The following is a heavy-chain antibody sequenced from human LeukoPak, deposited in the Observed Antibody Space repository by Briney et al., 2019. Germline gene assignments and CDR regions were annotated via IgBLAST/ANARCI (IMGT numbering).Heavy chain of an antibody. D-gene: IGHD1-26*01. V-gene: IGHV3-7*01. CDR2: IKQDGSEK. CDR1: GFTFSHYW. J-gene: IGHJ4*02. CDR3: ARAGYAYTTLYY. Sequence: PGGSLRLSCAASGFTFSHYWMTWIRQAPGKGLDGVANIKQDGSEKYYVDSVKGRFTISRDNAKNSLYLQMNSLRVDDTALYYCARAGYAYTTLYYWGQGTLVIVSS.